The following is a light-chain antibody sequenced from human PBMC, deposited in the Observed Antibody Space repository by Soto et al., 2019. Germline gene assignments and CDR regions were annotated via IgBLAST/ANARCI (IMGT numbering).Light chain of an antibody. CDR1: QSFSNNY. V-gene: IGKV3D-20*02. J-gene: IGKJ5*01. Sequence: EIVLTQSPGTLSLSPGERATLSCRASQSFSNNYLAWYQQKPGQAPRLLIYGASNRATGIPDRFSGSGSGTDFTLTISSLEPEDFAVYYCQQRSNWITFGQGTRLEIK. CDR2: GAS. CDR3: QQRSNWIT.